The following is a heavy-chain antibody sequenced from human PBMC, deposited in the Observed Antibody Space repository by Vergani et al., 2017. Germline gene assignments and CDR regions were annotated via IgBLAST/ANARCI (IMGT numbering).Heavy chain of an antibody. J-gene: IGHJ4*02. V-gene: IGHV1-2*02. CDR3: ASGGLGGVVIRNYFDY. Sequence: QVQLVQSGAEVKKPGSSVKVSCKASGGTFSSYAISWVRQAPGQGLEWMGGIIPNSGGTNYAQKFQGRVTMTRDTSISTAYMELSRLRSDDTAVYYCASGGLGGVVIRNYFDYWGQGTLVTVSS. CDR2: IIPNSGGT. D-gene: IGHD3-3*01. CDR1: GGTFSSYA.